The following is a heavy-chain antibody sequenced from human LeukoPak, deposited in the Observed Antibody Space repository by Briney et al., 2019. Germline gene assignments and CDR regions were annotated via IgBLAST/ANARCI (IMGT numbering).Heavy chain of an antibody. V-gene: IGHV4-59*01. CDR2: IYYSGST. D-gene: IGHD2-2*01. J-gene: IGHJ6*02. Sequence: ASETLSLTCTVSGGSISSYYWSWIRQPPGKGLEWIGYIYYSGSTNYNPSLKSRVTISVDTSKNQFSLKLSSVTAADTAVYYCARDRGCSSTSCYPHYGMDVWGQGTTVTVSS. CDR1: GGSISSYY. CDR3: ARDRGCSSTSCYPHYGMDV.